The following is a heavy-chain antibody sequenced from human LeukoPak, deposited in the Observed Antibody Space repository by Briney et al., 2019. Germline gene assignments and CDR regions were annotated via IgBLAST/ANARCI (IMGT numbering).Heavy chain of an antibody. CDR2: IRGNSEGT. V-gene: IGHV3-23*01. CDR3: AREQSGTRGWYTVDY. Sequence: GGSLRLSCAASGLTFSAYAITWVRQAPGKGLEWVSAIRGNSEGTYYADSVRGRFTISRDNSKDTVYLQISSLRVEDTAVYYCAREQSGTRGWYTVDYWGQGTLVAVSS. CDR1: GLTFSAYA. J-gene: IGHJ4*02. D-gene: IGHD6-19*01.